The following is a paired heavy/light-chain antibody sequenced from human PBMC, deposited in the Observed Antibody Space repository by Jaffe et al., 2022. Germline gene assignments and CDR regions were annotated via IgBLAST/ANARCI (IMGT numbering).Heavy chain of an antibody. CDR1: GFTFSIYE. J-gene: IGHJ4*02. D-gene: IGHD6-13*01. Sequence: EVQLVESGGGLVQPGGSLRLSCAASGFTFSIYEMTWVRQAPGQGLEWVSYISSSGSTIHYADSVKGRFTISRDNAKKSLYLQMNSLRAEDTAIYYCVRALWPYNSNWPSSPNSLHYWGQGTLVTVSS. CDR3: VRALWPYNSNWPSSPNSLHY. V-gene: IGHV3-48*03. CDR2: ISSSGSTI.
Light chain of an antibody. CDR3: MQALQTPRT. CDR2: MAS. V-gene: IGKV2-28*01. CDR1: QSLLHSNGYNY. Sequence: DIVMTQSPLSLPVTPGEPASVSCRSSQSLLHSNGYNYLDWYLQKPGQSPQLLIYMASNRASGVPDRFSGSGSGTDFTLKISRVEAEDVGVYYCMQALQTPRTFGQGTKVEIK. J-gene: IGKJ1*01.